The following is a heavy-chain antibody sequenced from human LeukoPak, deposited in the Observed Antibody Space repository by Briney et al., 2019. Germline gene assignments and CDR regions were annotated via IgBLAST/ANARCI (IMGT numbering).Heavy chain of an antibody. V-gene: IGHV3-48*03. CDR2: ISSSDSII. D-gene: IGHD3-9*01. Sequence: GGSLRLSCAASGFAFSSYEMNWVRQAPGKGLEWVSYISSSDSIIYYADSVKGRFTISRDNAKNSLYLQMNSLRAEDTAVYYCASNGPWGYDILTGYYRFDYWGQGTLVTVSS. CDR1: GFAFSSYE. CDR3: ASNGPWGYDILTGYYRFDY. J-gene: IGHJ4*02.